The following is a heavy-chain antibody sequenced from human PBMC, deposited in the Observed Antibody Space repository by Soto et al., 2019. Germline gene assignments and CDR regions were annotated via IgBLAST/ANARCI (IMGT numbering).Heavy chain of an antibody. V-gene: IGHV6-1*01. CDR2: TYYKSKWYY. Sequence: ISGDSVSSNSAGWNWIRQTPSRGLEWLGRTYYKSKWYYTYAASVKSRITVSPDTSKNQFSLQLTSVTPEDTAVYYCARGSWDDVSGHYYMDVWDKGTTVTVSS. J-gene: IGHJ6*03. D-gene: IGHD1-1*01. CDR1: GDSVSSNSAG. CDR3: ARGSWDDVSGHYYMDV.